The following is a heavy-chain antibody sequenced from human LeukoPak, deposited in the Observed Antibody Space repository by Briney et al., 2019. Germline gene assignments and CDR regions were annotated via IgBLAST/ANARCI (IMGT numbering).Heavy chain of an antibody. Sequence: PSETLSLTCTVSGASISSYYWSWIRQPAGKGLEWLGRIYTSGSTNYSPSLKSRVTMSVDTSKNQLSLKLSSVTAADTAVYYCARGTAYYYGSGSTPPYYMDVWGKGTTVTVSS. CDR3: ARGTAYYYGSGSTPPYYMDV. D-gene: IGHD3-10*01. CDR1: GASISSYY. J-gene: IGHJ6*03. CDR2: IYTSGST. V-gene: IGHV4-4*07.